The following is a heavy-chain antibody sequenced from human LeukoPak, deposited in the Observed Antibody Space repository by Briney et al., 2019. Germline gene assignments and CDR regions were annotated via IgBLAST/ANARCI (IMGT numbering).Heavy chain of an antibody. V-gene: IGHV1-8*01. J-gene: IGHJ6*02. Sequence: ASVTVSCKTSGYTFTDNDINWVRQAAGQGLEWMGRMNTNSGDTAYAQKFQDRVTMTRDTFTGTAYMELSSLRSADTALYYCARVGDYIWGTYRYADHLYAMDVWGQGTTITVSS. CDR3: ARVGDYIWGTYRYADHLYAMDV. CDR2: MNTNSGDT. CDR1: GYTFTDND. D-gene: IGHD3-16*02.